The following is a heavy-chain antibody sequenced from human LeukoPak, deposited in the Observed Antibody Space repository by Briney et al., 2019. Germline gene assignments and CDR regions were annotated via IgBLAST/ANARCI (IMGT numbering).Heavy chain of an antibody. CDR1: GFTFSGYW. V-gene: IGHV3-7*03. Sequence: GGSLRLSCTASGFTFSGYWMSWVRQAPGKGLEWVANIKHVGTEKYYVDSVKGRFTISRDNAKNSLYLQMNSLRAEDTAVYYCERDRNYYDNRDYRTDPFDVWGPGTMVTVSS. J-gene: IGHJ3*01. CDR3: ERDRNYYDNRDYRTDPFDV. CDR2: IKHVGTEK. D-gene: IGHD3-22*01.